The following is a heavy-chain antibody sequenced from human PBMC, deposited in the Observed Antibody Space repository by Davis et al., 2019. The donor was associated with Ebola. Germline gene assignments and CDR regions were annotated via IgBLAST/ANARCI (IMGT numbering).Heavy chain of an antibody. Sequence: ASVKVSCKASGYTFTSYYMHWVRQAPGQGLEWMGIINPSGGSTSYAQKFQGRVTMTRDTSTSTVYMELSSLRSEDTAVYYCARDCIRTGCYNYGMDVWGQGTTVTVSS. CDR2: INPSGGST. J-gene: IGHJ6*02. D-gene: IGHD2-2*02. CDR1: GYTFTSYY. V-gene: IGHV1-46*01. CDR3: ARDCIRTGCYNYGMDV.